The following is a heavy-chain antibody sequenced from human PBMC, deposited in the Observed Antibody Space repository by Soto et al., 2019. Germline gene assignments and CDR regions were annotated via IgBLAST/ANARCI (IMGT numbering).Heavy chain of an antibody. CDR3: ARGSSPGTGIQDLDY. CDR2: ISSSGSTI. Sequence: VGSLRLSCAASGFTFSSYEMNWVRQAPGKGLEWVSYISSSGSTIYYADSVKGRFTISRDNAKNSLYLQMNSLRAEDTAVYYCARGSSPGTGIQDLDYWGQGTLVTVSS. CDR1: GFTFSSYE. V-gene: IGHV3-48*03. D-gene: IGHD5-18*01. J-gene: IGHJ4*02.